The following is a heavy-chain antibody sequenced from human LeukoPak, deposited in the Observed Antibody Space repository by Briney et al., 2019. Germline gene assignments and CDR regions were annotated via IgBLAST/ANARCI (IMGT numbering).Heavy chain of an antibody. CDR1: GFTFSHYA. J-gene: IGHJ2*01. V-gene: IGHV3-30-3*01. Sequence: GGSLRLSCAASGFTFSHYAMHWVRQAPGKGLEWVAVISYHGIDKYYADSVKGRFTISRDNSKNTLYLQMNSLRSEDTAVYYCARDKGSGHWYFDLWGRGTLVTVSS. D-gene: IGHD3-10*01. CDR2: ISYHGIDK. CDR3: ARDKGSGHWYFDL.